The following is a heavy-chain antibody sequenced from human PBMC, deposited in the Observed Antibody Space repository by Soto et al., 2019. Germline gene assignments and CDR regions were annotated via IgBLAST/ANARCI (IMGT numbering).Heavy chain of an antibody. CDR2: ISYDGSNK. V-gene: IGHV3-30*18. Sequence: GGSLRLSCAASGFTFSSYGMHWVRQAPGKGLEWVAVISYDGSNKYYADSVKGRFTISRDNSKNTLYLQMNSLRAEDTAVYYCAKGSLWFGEIGDAFDIWGQGTMVTVSS. J-gene: IGHJ3*02. CDR1: GFTFSSYG. D-gene: IGHD3-10*01. CDR3: AKGSLWFGEIGDAFDI.